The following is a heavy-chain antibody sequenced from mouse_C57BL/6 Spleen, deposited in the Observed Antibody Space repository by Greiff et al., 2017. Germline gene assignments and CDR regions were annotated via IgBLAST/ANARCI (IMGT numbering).Heavy chain of an antibody. Sequence: VQLQQSGPELVKPGASVKISCKASGYAFSSSWLNWVKQRPGKGLEWIGRLYPGDGDTNYNGKFKGKATLTADKSSSTAYMQLSSLTSEDSAVYFCAYYYGSSLDWYVDVWGTGTTVTVSS. CDR2: LYPGDGDT. D-gene: IGHD1-1*01. CDR3: AYYYGSSLDWYVDV. V-gene: IGHV1-82*01. CDR1: GYAFSSSW. J-gene: IGHJ1*03.